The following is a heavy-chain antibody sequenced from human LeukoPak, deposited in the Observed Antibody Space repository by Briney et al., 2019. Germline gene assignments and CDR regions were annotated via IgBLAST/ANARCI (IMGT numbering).Heavy chain of an antibody. Sequence: GSLRLSCAASGFTFSDYWMNWVRQAPGKGLEWVANIKQDGSVKYYVDSVKGRFTISRDNAKNSLCLQMNSLRAEDTAVYYCARDPGRGGKATMDYWGQGTLVTVSS. CDR2: IKQDGSVK. CDR1: GFTFSDYW. D-gene: IGHD3-16*01. V-gene: IGHV3-7*01. J-gene: IGHJ4*02. CDR3: ARDPGRGGKATMDY.